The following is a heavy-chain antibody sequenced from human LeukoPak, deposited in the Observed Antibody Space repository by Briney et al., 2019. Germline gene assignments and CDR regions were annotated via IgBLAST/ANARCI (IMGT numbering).Heavy chain of an antibody. CDR2: IYYSGST. Sequence: SQTLSLTCTVSGDSISSYYWSWIRQPPGKGLEWIGDIYYSGSTNYNPSLKSRVTISVDTSKNQFSLKLSSVTAADTAMYYCARDPGRFGELSAFDIWGQGTMVTVSS. V-gene: IGHV4-59*01. CDR3: ARDPGRFGELSAFDI. J-gene: IGHJ3*02. D-gene: IGHD3-10*01. CDR1: GDSISSYY.